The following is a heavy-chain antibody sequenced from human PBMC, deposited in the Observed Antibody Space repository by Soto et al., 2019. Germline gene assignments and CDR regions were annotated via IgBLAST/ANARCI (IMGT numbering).Heavy chain of an antibody. J-gene: IGHJ6*02. Sequence: ASETLSLTCTVSGGSISSGGYYWSWIRQHPGKGLEWIGYIYYSGSTYYNPSLKSRVTISVDTSKNQFSLKLSSVTAADTAVYYCAGDGRVVAATRDYYYGMDVWGQGTTVTVSS. CDR2: IYYSGST. V-gene: IGHV4-31*03. D-gene: IGHD2-15*01. CDR1: GGSISSGGYY. CDR3: AGDGRVVAATRDYYYGMDV.